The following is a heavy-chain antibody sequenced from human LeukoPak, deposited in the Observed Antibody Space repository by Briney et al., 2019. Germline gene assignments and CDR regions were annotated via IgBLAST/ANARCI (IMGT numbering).Heavy chain of an antibody. CDR3: AKESPYVDTAMVGDY. CDR1: GFTFSSYG. D-gene: IGHD5-18*01. CDR2: ILYEGSNK. Sequence: GGSLRLSCAASGFTFSSYGMRWVRQAPGKGLEWVAVILYEGSNKYYADSVKGRFTISRDNSKNTLYLQMNSLRAEDTAVYYCAKESPYVDTAMVGDYWGQGTLVTVSS. J-gene: IGHJ4*02. V-gene: IGHV3-30*18.